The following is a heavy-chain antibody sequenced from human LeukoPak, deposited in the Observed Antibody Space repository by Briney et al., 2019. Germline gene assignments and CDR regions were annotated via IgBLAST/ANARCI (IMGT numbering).Heavy chain of an antibody. V-gene: IGHV4-39*01. J-gene: IGHJ5*02. Sequence: SETLSLTCIVSGGSISSSSYYWGWIRQPPGKGLEWIGSIYYSGSTYYNPSLKSRVTISVDTSKNQFSLKLSSVTAADTAVYYCARSSGGITIFGVVMSAGNWFDPWGQGTLVTVSS. CDR3: ARSSGGITIFGVVMSAGNWFDP. CDR1: GGSISSSSYY. CDR2: IYYSGST. D-gene: IGHD3-3*01.